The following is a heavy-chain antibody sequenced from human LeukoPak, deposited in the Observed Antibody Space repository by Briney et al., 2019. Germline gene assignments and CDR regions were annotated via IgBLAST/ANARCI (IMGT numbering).Heavy chain of an antibody. CDR3: ARANSMAFDI. J-gene: IGHJ3*02. D-gene: IGHD2/OR15-2a*01. Sequence: PGGSLRLSCAASGFSFSSYYMNWVRQAPGKGLEWISYISGSSSATYYADSVKGRFTISRDSAKNSLYLQMNSLRGEDTAVYYCARANSMAFDIWGQGTMVTVSS. CDR2: ISGSSSAT. V-gene: IGHV3-48*01. CDR1: GFSFSSYY.